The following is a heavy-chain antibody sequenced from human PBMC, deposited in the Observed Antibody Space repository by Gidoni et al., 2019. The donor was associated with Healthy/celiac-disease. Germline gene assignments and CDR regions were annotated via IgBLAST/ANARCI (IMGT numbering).Heavy chain of an antibody. V-gene: IGHV3-30*18. CDR3: AKDRLPGEYMITFGGN. CDR1: GFTLRRSG. Sequence: QVQLLESAGAGVQPGRSLRLSCAASGFTLRRSGMHWVRQAPGKGLELVAVISYDGSNKYYADSVKGRFTISRDNSKNTLYLQMNSLRAEDTAVYYCAKDRLPGEYMITFGGNWGQGTLVTVSS. J-gene: IGHJ4*02. D-gene: IGHD3-16*01. CDR2: ISYDGSNK.